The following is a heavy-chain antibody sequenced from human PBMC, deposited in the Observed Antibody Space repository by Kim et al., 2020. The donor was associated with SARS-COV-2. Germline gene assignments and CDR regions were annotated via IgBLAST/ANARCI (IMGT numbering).Heavy chain of an antibody. CDR2: INAGNGNT. D-gene: IGHD5-18*01. V-gene: IGHV1-3*01. CDR3: ARVQAYTAMVDY. J-gene: IGHJ4*02. Sequence: ASVKVSCKASGYTFTSYAMHWVRQAPGQRLEWMGWINAGNGNTKYSQKFQGRVTITRDTSASTAYMELSSLRSEDTAVYYCARVQAYTAMVDYWGQGTLVTVSS. CDR1: GYTFTSYA.